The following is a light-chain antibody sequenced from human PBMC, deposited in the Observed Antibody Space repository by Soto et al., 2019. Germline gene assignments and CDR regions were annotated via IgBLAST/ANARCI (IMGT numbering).Light chain of an antibody. CDR1: QSVRSN. CDR2: DTS. CDR3: QQYDKWPPT. V-gene: IGKV3-15*01. J-gene: IGKJ1*01. Sequence: EVVMTQSPATLSVSPGERATLSCRASQSVRSNLAWYQQKPGQAPRPLIYDTSTRATGIPARFSGSGSGTEFTLTISSLQSEDFAVYHCQQYDKWPPTFGQGTKV.